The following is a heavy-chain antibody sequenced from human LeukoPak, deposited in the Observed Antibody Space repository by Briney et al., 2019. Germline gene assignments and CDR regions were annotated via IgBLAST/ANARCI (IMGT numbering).Heavy chain of an antibody. Sequence: GGSLRLSCAASGFTVSSNYMSWVRQAPGKGLEWVSAISGSGGSTYYADSVKGRFTISRDNSKNTLYLQMNSLRAEDTAVYYCAKRGVVVTLEYFQHWGQGTLVTVSS. V-gene: IGHV3-23*01. D-gene: IGHD3-22*01. CDR3: AKRGVVVTLEYFQH. CDR2: ISGSGGST. CDR1: GFTVSSNY. J-gene: IGHJ1*01.